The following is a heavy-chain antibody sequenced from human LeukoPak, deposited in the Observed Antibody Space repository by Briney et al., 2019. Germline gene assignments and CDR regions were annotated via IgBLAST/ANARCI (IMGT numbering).Heavy chain of an antibody. D-gene: IGHD1-26*01. V-gene: IGHV4-34*01. J-gene: IGHJ3*02. CDR3: ARGRGYGGNYLRSFDI. CDR1: GGSFSGYY. CDR2: INHSGST. Sequence: SETLSLTCGVYGGSFSGYYWNWIRQPPGKGLEWIGEINHSGSTNYNPSLKSRVTILLDRSKNQFSLKLSSVTAADTAIYYCARGRGYGGNYLRSFDIWGQGTMVTVSS.